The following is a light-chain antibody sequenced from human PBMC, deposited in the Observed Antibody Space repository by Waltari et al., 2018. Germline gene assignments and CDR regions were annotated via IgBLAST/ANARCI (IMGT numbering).Light chain of an antibody. Sequence: VTISCTGTSSDIGGYNYVSWSQQRPGKAPKLLIYEVTKRPSGVPDRFSGSKSANTASLTVSGLQAEDEADYYCSSYAGSNYVAFGGGTKLTVL. V-gene: IGLV2-8*01. CDR3: SSYAGSNYVA. CDR2: EVT. CDR1: SSDIGGYNY. J-gene: IGLJ2*01.